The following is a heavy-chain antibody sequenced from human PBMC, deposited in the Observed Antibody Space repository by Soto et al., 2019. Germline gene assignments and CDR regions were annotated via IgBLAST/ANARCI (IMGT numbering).Heavy chain of an antibody. V-gene: IGHV1-69*06. CDR1: GGTFSSYA. CDR2: IIPIFGTA. CDR3: PRAFPERLNTYSYDSSCYYVRCHFDF. J-gene: IGHJ2*01. D-gene: IGHD3-22*01. Sequence: QVQLVQSGAEVKKPGSSVKVSCKASGGTFSSYAISWVRQAPGQGLEWMGGIIPIFGTANYAQKFQGRVTITADKSTIPAYMELISLRAEDTAVDYCPRAFPERLNTYSYDSSCYYVRCHFDFLGRGTLVTVSS.